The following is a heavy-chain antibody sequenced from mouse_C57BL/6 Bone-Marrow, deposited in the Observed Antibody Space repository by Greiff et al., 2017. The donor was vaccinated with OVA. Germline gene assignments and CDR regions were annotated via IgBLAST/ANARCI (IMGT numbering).Heavy chain of an antibody. J-gene: IGHJ4*01. CDR2: IYPRSGNT. D-gene: IGHD1-1*01. V-gene: IGHV1-81*01. CDR3: AYGSSYDYYAMDY. Sequence: QVQLKESGAELARPGASVKLSCKASGYTFTSYGISWVKQRTGQGLEWIGEIYPRSGNTYYNEKFKGKATLTADKSSSTAYMELRSLTSEDSAVYFCAYGSSYDYYAMDYWGQGTSVTVSS. CDR1: GYTFTSYG.